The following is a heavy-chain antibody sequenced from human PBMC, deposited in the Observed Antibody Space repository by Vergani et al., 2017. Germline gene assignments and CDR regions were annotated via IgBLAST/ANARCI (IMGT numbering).Heavy chain of an antibody. CDR3: VKVVHGPQSYCDY. CDR1: GFTFSSYA. J-gene: IGHJ4*02. V-gene: IGHV3-23*01. CDR2: ISGSGGST. Sequence: EVQLLESGGVLVQPGGSLRLSCAASGFTFSSYAMSWVHQAPGKGLEWVSAISGSGGSTYYADSVKGRFTISRDNSKNTLYLKMNSLRAEDTAVYYCVKVVHGPQSYCDYWGQGTLVTVSS. D-gene: IGHD1-1*01.